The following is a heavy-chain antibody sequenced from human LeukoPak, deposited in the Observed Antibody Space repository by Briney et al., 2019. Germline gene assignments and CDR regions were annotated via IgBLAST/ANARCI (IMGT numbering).Heavy chain of an antibody. CDR2: IYCSGSS. V-gene: IGHV4-39*01. CDR1: DGSIRSSGYY. CDR3: ARAVGDMATWGY. Sequence: SETLSLTCTVSDGSIRSSGYYWGSIRQPPGKSLEGIGGIYCSGSSYYTPPLKSRVTTSVDTSKNQCPLKLSSMTAADTAVYYWARAVGDMATWGYWGQGSLVTVSS. D-gene: IGHD5-12*01. J-gene: IGHJ4*02.